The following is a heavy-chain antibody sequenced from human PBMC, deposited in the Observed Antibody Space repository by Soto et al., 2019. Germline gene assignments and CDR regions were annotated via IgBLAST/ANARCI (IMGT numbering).Heavy chain of an antibody. CDR3: ARGCSGGTNCFYFDF. Sequence: QVQLVESGGGVVQPGRSLRLSCAASGFTFGNFGIHWVRQAPGKGLEWVADISNDGTDQYYADSVKDRFTISRDNSKNTLYLQMNSLRAEDTAVYYCARGCSGGTNCFYFDFWGQGIVVTVSS. D-gene: IGHD6-13*01. V-gene: IGHV3-30*03. CDR2: ISNDGTDQ. CDR1: GFTFGNFG. J-gene: IGHJ4*02.